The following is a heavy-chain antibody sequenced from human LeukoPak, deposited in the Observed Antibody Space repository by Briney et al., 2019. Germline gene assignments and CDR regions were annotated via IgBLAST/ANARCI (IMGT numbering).Heavy chain of an antibody. V-gene: IGHV1-18*01. CDR1: GYTFTSYG. D-gene: IGHD4-11*01. J-gene: IGHJ6*03. CDR2: ISAYNGNT. Sequence: ASVKVSCKASGYTFTSYGISWVRQAPGQGLEWMGWISAYNGNTNYAQKLQGRVTMTTDTSTSTAYMELRSLRSDDTAVYYCASTVRYDYYYYYMDVWGKGTTVTVSS. CDR3: ASTVRYDYYYYYMDV.